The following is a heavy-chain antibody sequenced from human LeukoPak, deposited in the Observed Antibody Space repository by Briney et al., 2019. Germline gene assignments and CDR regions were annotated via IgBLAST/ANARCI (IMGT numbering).Heavy chain of an antibody. J-gene: IGHJ4*02. D-gene: IGHD2-21*02. CDR2: INQGGSEK. CDR1: GFTFSTYW. CDR3: ARNVGDL. Sequence: GGSLRLSCAPSGFTFSTYWMGWVRQAPGKGLEWLANINQGGSEKYYVDSVKGRFTISRDNAKNSLFLQMNSLRAEDTAVYYCARNVGDLWGQGTLVTVSS. V-gene: IGHV3-7*01.